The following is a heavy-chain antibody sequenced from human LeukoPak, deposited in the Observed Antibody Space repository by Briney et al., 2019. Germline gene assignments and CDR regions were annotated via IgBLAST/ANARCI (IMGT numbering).Heavy chain of an antibody. J-gene: IGHJ6*04. CDR2: IYSGGGT. CDR1: GFTVSNNY. V-gene: IGHV3-66*01. D-gene: IGHD3-10*01. Sequence: GGSLRLSCAASGFTVSNNYMSWVRQVPGKGLEWVSVIYSGGGTFYADSVKGRFTISRDNSKNTLYLQMNSLRAEDTAVYYCARAGITMVRGAAGGSSYGVDVWGKGTTVTVSS. CDR3: ARAGITMVRGAAGGSSYGVDV.